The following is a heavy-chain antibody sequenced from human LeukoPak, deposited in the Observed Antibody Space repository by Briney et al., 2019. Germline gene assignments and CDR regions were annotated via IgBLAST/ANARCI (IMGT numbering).Heavy chain of an antibody. V-gene: IGHV3-30*04. CDR1: GFAFNTYT. D-gene: IGHD3-3*02. CDR2: ISYDGGND. CDR3: VRDSRPPDSIHFWSVNLFDP. Sequence: GGSLRLSSAASGFAFNTYTIHWVRQAPGKGLEWVAVISYDGGNDYYADSVKGRFTISRDNSKNTLYLQMDSLRPEDTAVYYCVRDSRPPDSIHFWSVNLFDPWGQGTLVTVSS. J-gene: IGHJ5*02.